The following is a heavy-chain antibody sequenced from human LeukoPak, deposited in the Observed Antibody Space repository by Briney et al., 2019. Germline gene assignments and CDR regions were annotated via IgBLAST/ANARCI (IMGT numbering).Heavy chain of an antibody. CDR3: ARYYDILTGPINNDY. Sequence: ASVKVSCKASGYTFTDYYINWVRQAPGQGLEWIGWINPNSGDTNYAQKLQGRVTMTTDTSTSTAYMELRSLRSDDTAVYYCARYYDILTGPINNDYWGQGTLVTVSS. CDR1: GYTFTDYY. V-gene: IGHV1-18*04. J-gene: IGHJ4*02. CDR2: INPNSGDT. D-gene: IGHD3-9*01.